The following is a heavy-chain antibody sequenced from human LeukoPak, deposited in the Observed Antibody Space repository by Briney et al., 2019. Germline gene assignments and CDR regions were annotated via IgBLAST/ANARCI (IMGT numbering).Heavy chain of an antibody. V-gene: IGHV3-66*04. CDR1: GFTFSDHH. Sequence: GGSLRLSCAASGFTFSDHHMDWVRQAPGKGLEWVSVIYSGGSTYYADSVKGRFTISRDNSKNTLYLQMNSLRAEDTAVYYCARQGREWELLGYFDYWGQGTLVTVSS. J-gene: IGHJ4*02. CDR3: ARQGREWELLGYFDY. D-gene: IGHD1-26*01. CDR2: IYSGGST.